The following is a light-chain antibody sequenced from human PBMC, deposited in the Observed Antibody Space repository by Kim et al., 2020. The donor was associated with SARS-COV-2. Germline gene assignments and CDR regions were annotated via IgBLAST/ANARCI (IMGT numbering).Light chain of an antibody. V-gene: IGKV3-20*01. Sequence: EIVVTQSPGTLSLSPGEGATLSCRTSQTTDSRFLAWYQQKSGQPPSLLIYGASRRATSIPDRFSGSGSGTDFTLTISRLEPEDFAVYFCQHYGTSYYTFGQGTKLEIK. CDR1: QTTDSRF. J-gene: IGKJ2*01. CDR3: QHYGTSYYT. CDR2: GAS.